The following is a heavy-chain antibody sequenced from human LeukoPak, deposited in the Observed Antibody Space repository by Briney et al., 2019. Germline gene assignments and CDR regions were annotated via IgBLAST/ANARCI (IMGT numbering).Heavy chain of an antibody. CDR3: ATGNKWSFDS. J-gene: IGHJ4*02. D-gene: IGHD2-15*01. V-gene: IGHV3-74*01. CDR2: INSDGSAT. Sequence: GGSLRLSCVASGFTLSTYWMHWVRQAPGKGLVWVSRINSDGSATSYADSVMVRFTISRDSAKNTLYLQMNSLRPEDTAVYYCATGNKWSFDSWGQGALVTVSS. CDR1: GFTLSTYW.